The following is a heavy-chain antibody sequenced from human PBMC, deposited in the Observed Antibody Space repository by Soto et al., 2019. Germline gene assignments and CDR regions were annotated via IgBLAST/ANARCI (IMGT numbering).Heavy chain of an antibody. D-gene: IGHD3-9*01. V-gene: IGHV4-34*01. CDR2: INHSGST. CDR1: GGSFSGYY. Sequence: ASETLSLTCAVYGGSFSGYYWSWIRQPPGKGLEWIGEINHSGSTNYNPSLKSRVTISVDTSKNQFSLKLSSVTAADTAVYYCARGGSYDILTGYQYYFDYWGQGTLVTVSS. J-gene: IGHJ4*02. CDR3: ARGGSYDILTGYQYYFDY.